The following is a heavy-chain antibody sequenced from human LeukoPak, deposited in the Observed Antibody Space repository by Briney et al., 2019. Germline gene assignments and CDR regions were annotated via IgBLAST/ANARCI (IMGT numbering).Heavy chain of an antibody. CDR1: GFTFSSYA. V-gene: IGHV3-48*01. D-gene: IGHD3-22*01. Sequence: GGSLRLSCAASGFTFSSYAMNWVRQAPGKGLEWISYISSSSSSLYYADSVKGRFTISRDNAKNSLYLQMDSLRAEDTAVYYCATPLDYFDGSGYHQGGDWGQGTLVTVSS. CDR2: ISSSSSSL. J-gene: IGHJ4*02. CDR3: ATPLDYFDGSGYHQGGD.